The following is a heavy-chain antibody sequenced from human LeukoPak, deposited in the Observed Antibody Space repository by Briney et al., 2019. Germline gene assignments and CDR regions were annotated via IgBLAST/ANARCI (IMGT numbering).Heavy chain of an antibody. J-gene: IGHJ3*02. CDR3: ARDQKTYYDFWSGYSSAFDI. V-gene: IGHV1-69*13. Sequence: ASVKVSCKASGGTFSSYVISWVRQAPGHGLEWMGGIIPIFGTANYAQKFQGRVTITADESTSTAYMELSSLRSEDTAVYYCARDQKTYYDFWSGYSSAFDIWGQGTMVTVSS. D-gene: IGHD3-3*01. CDR2: IIPIFGTA. CDR1: GGTFSSYV.